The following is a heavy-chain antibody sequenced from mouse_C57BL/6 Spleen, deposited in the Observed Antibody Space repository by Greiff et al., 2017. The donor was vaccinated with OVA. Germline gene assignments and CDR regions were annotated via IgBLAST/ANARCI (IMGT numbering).Heavy chain of an antibody. Sequence: EVHLVESGGGLVKPGGSLKLSCAASGFTFSSYAMSWVRQTPEKRLEWVATISDGGSYTYYPDNVKGRFTISRDNAKNNLYLQMSHLKSEDTAMYYCARGGDYGYPYFDYWGQGTTLTVSS. CDR3: ARGGDYGYPYFDY. J-gene: IGHJ2*01. CDR1: GFTFSSYA. D-gene: IGHD2-2*01. V-gene: IGHV5-4*01. CDR2: ISDGGSYT.